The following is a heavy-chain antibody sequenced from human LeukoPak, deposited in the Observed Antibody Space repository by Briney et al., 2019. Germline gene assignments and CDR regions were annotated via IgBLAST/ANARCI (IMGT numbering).Heavy chain of an antibody. CDR1: GGTFSSYA. CDR2: FDPEDGET. J-gene: IGHJ4*02. CDR3: ATGAGGPFDY. D-gene: IGHD3-16*01. Sequence: ASVKVSCKASGGTFSSYAISWVRQAPGQGLEWMGGFDPEDGETIYAQKFQGRVTMTEDTSTDTAYMELSSLRSEDTAVYYCATGAGGPFDYWGQGTLVTVSS. V-gene: IGHV1-24*01.